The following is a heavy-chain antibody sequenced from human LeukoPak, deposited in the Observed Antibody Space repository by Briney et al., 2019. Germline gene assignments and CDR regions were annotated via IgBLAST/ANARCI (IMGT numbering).Heavy chain of an antibody. CDR1: GFTFSTYA. J-gene: IGHJ4*02. V-gene: IGHV3-23*01. D-gene: IGHD5-12*01. Sequence: QSGGSLSLSCAASGFTFSTYAMSWVRQAPGKGLEWVSRISPSGGSTYYADSVKGRFTISRDNSKDTLYLQMNSLGAADTAVYYCAKDRVGYSGARGFESWGQGTLVTVSS. CDR2: ISPSGGST. CDR3: AKDRVGYSGARGFES.